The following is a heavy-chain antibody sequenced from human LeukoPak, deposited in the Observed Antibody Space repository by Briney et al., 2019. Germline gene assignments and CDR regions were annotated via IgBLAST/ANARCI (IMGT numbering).Heavy chain of an antibody. Sequence: GGSLRLSCAASGFSVGDKYMSWVRQAPGKGLEWVSLIYSAGGTFYSDSVRGRFTVSRDNSKNTLYLQMNSLRAEDTAFYYCARDSNSFPNFFDLWGQGTLVTVSS. CDR3: ARDSNSFPNFFDL. CDR2: IYSAGGT. J-gene: IGHJ4*02. CDR1: GFSVGDKY. V-gene: IGHV3-53*01. D-gene: IGHD4-23*01.